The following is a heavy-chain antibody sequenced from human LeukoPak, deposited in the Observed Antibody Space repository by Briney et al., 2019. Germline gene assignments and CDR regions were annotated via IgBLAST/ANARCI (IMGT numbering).Heavy chain of an antibody. CDR3: ASSASKDSSSWYYFDY. Sequence: SQTLSLTCAISGDSVSSNSAAWNWIRQSPSRGLEWLGRTYYRSKWYNDYAVSVKSRITINPDTSKNQFSLQLNSVTPEDTAVYYCASSASKDSSSWYYFDYWGQGTLVTVSS. V-gene: IGHV6-1*01. CDR2: TYYRSKWYN. D-gene: IGHD6-13*01. J-gene: IGHJ4*02. CDR1: GDSVSSNSAA.